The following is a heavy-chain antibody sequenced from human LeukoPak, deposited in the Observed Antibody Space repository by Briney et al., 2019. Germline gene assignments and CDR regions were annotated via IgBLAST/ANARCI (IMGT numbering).Heavy chain of an antibody. J-gene: IGHJ4*02. CDR3: ARSWGELSFFYS. CDR1: GFTFTSYS. CDR2: ISSSSTYI. D-gene: IGHD3-16*02. Sequence: GGSLRLSCAASGFTFTSYSMNWVRQAPGKGLEWVSCISSSSTYIYYADSVKGRFTISRDNAKNSLYLQMNSLTAEDTAVYYCARSWGELSFFYSLGQGTLVTGSS. V-gene: IGHV3-21*01.